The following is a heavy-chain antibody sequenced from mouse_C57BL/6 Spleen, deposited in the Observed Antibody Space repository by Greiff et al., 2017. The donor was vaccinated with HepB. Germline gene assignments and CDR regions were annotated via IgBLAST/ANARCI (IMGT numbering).Heavy chain of an antibody. D-gene: IGHD3-2*02. J-gene: IGHJ2*01. V-gene: IGHV1-50*01. CDR1: GYTFTSYW. Sequence: QVQLQQPGAELVKPGASVKLSCKASGYTFTSYWMQWVKQRPGQGLEWIGEIDPSDSYTNYNQKFKGKATLTVDTSSSTAYMQLSSLTSEDSAVYYCARRDSSGRYYFDYWGQGTTLTVSS. CDR3: ARRDSSGRYYFDY. CDR2: IDPSDSYT.